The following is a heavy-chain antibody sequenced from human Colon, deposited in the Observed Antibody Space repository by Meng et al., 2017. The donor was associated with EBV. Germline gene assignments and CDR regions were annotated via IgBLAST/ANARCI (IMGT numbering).Heavy chain of an antibody. Sequence: QGQPQGSGPGLVKPSQTLSLTCTVSGGSISSGGYYWSWIRQHPGKGLEWIGYIYYSGSTYYNPSLKSRVTISIDTSKNQFSLKLSSVTAADTAVYYCARGPSRWLQFSFDYWGQGTLVTVSS. CDR2: IYYSGST. V-gene: IGHV4-31*03. J-gene: IGHJ4*02. CDR1: GGSISSGGYY. CDR3: ARGPSRWLQFSFDY. D-gene: IGHD5-24*01.